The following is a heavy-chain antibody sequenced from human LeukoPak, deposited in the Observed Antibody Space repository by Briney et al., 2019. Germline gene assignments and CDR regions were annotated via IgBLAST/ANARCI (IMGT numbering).Heavy chain of an antibody. D-gene: IGHD4-17*01. J-gene: IGHJ4*02. CDR1: GFTFSNYA. CDR2: ISYSADST. Sequence: PGGSLRLSCAASGFTFSNYAMTWVRQAPGKGLEWVSAISYSADSTYYADSVKGRFTISRDYSKNMLYLQMNSLRAEDTAVYYCVLPSYGDYHIWGQGTLVTVSS. CDR3: VLPSYGDYHI. V-gene: IGHV3-23*01.